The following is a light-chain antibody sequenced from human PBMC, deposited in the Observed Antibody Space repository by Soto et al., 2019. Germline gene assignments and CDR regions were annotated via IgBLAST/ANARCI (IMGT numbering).Light chain of an antibody. Sequence: DIQMTQSPSTLSASVGDRVTITCRANQSISDWLAWYQQKPGKAPKILIYKASTLESGVPSRFSGSGSGTEFTLTISSLQSDDFGIYSCQQYNTSPWTFGQGTKVDIK. J-gene: IGKJ2*02. V-gene: IGKV1-5*03. CDR2: KAS. CDR3: QQYNTSPWT. CDR1: QSISDW.